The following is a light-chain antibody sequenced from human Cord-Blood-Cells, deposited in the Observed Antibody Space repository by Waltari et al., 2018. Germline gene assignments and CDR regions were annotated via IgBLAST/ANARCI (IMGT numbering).Light chain of an antibody. CDR3: QSADSSGTYWV. J-gene: IGLJ3*02. V-gene: IGLV3-25*03. Sequence: SYELTQPPSVSVSPGQTARITFSGDALPKQYAYWYQQKPGQAPVLVIYKDSERPSGLPGRFSGSGSAKTVTLTISGVQAEDEADYYCQSADSSGTYWVFGGGTKLTVL. CDR1: ALPKQY. CDR2: KDS.